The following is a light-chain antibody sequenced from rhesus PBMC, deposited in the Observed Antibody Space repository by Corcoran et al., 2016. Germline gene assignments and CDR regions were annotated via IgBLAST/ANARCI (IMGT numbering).Light chain of an antibody. J-gene: IGKJ4*01. Sequence: DIQLTQSPSSLSASVGDRITITCRASQDISSYLAWYQQKSGKAPKLLIYDASNLQIGVPSRFSGSGSGTEFTLTISSLQPEDFATYYCQQRNSYPLTFGGGTKVEIK. CDR2: DAS. V-gene: IGKV1-38*01. CDR1: QDISSY. CDR3: QQRNSYPLT.